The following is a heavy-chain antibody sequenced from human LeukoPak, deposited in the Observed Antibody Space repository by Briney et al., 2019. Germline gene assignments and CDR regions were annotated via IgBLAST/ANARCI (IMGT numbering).Heavy chain of an antibody. V-gene: IGHV3-48*03. CDR3: ARDCSSTSCHGLPYFDY. D-gene: IGHD2-2*01. CDR1: GFTFSSYE. CDR2: ISSRGSTI. Sequence: PGGSLRLSCAASGFTFSSYEMNWVRQAPGKGLEWVSYISSRGSTIYYADSVKGRFTISRDNAKNSLYLQMNSLRAEDTAVYYCARDCSSTSCHGLPYFDYWGQGTLVTVSS. J-gene: IGHJ4*02.